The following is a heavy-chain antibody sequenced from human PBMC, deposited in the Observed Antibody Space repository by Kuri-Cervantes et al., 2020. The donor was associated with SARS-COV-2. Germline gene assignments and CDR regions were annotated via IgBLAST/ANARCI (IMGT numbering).Heavy chain of an antibody. J-gene: IGHJ4*02. D-gene: IGHD2-8*01. CDR2: ISGYNGST. Sequence: ASVKVSCKASGYTFTSYGISWVRQAPGQGLEWMGWISGYNGSTNYAQKLQGRVTMTTDTSTSTADMELRSLRSDDTAVYYCARDDCTNGVCWIDYWGQGTLVTVSS. CDR1: GYTFTSYG. CDR3: ARDDCTNGVCWIDY. V-gene: IGHV1-18*04.